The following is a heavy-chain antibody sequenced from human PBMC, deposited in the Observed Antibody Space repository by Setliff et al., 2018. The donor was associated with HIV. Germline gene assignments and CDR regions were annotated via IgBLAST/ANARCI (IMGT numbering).Heavy chain of an antibody. Sequence: ASVTVSCKASGYAFTSYHINWVRQAPGQGLEWRGWMNPNIGNTGYAHKFQGRVTMTRHTSVNTAYMELTNLRSEGTAVYYCARAQFYYASGSFYPSDYHYYMDVWGKGTTVTVS. CDR3: ARAQFYYASGSFYPSDYHYYMDV. CDR1: GYAFTSYH. CDR2: MNPNIGNT. D-gene: IGHD3-10*01. V-gene: IGHV1-8*02. J-gene: IGHJ6*03.